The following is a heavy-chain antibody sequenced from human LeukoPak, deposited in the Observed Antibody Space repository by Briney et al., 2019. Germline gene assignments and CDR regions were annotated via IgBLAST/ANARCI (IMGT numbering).Heavy chain of an antibody. V-gene: IGHV4-59*01. Sequence: SETLSLTCTVSGGSISSYYWSWIRQPPGKGLEWIGYIYYSGSTNYNPSLKSRVTISVDTSKNQFSLKLSSVTAADTAVYYCARTTAAPDGWFDPWGQGTLVTVSS. CDR3: ARTTAAPDGWFDP. CDR1: GGSISSYY. CDR2: IYYSGST. D-gene: IGHD6-13*01. J-gene: IGHJ5*02.